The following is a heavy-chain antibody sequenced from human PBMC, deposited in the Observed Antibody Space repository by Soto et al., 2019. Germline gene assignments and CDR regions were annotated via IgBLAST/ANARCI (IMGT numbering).Heavy chain of an antibody. Sequence: SVKVSCKASGGTFSSYAISWVRQAPGQGLEWMGGIIPIFGTANYAQKFLGRVTITADKSTSTAYMELSSLRSEDTAVYYCASYYDSSGYYPSWFDPWGHGTLVTVSS. D-gene: IGHD3-22*01. V-gene: IGHV1-69*06. CDR3: ASYYDSSGYYPSWFDP. J-gene: IGHJ5*02. CDR2: IIPIFGTA. CDR1: GGTFSSYA.